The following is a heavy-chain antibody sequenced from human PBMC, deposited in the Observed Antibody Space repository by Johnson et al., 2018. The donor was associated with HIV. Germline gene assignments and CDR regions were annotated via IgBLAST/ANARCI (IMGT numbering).Heavy chain of an antibody. CDR1: GFTFSYYG. V-gene: IGHV3-30-3*01. D-gene: IGHD1-26*01. CDR2: ISFDGSIK. Sequence: QMQLVESGGGLVQPGRSLKLSCAASGFTFSYYGIHWVRQAPGKGLEWVAVISFDGSIKDYADSVKGRFTISRDNNKNSLYLQMNSLRAEDTAVYYCARSLPDPHPEWELRAVYAFDIWGQGTMVTVSS. J-gene: IGHJ3*02. CDR3: ARSLPDPHPEWELRAVYAFDI.